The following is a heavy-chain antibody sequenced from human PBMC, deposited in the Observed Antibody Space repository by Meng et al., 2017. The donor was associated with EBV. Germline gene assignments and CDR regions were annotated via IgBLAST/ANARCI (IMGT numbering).Heavy chain of an antibody. CDR1: GFTLRSGS. V-gene: IGHV3-21*01. CDR3: ARDRTSNRLDY. CDR2: ISSNSIDI. Sequence: QREGSEEGVDKAVEPKRLSCAASGFTLRSGSMYWVRLAPGKGLEWVSSISSNSIDIYYADLVKGRFTISRDNAKNSLFLQRNSLRAEDTAVYYCARDRTSNRLDYWGQGTLVTVSS. D-gene: IGHD2-8*01. J-gene: IGHJ4*02.